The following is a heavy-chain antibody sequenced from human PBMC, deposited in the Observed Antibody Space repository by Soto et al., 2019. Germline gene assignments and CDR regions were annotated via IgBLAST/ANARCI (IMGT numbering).Heavy chain of an antibody. V-gene: IGHV3-30*04. CDR1: GFTFKRYA. J-gene: IGHJ3*02. CDR3: ARGYGGNSHAFEN. D-gene: IGHD4-17*01. Sequence: GGSLRLSCSASGFTFKRYAIHWVRQAPGKGLEWVSIVSYDGRNKYYADSVKGRFTISRDNSKNTLYLQMNSLRAEDTAVYYCARGYGGNSHAFENWGQGTMVTVSS. CDR2: VSYDGRNK.